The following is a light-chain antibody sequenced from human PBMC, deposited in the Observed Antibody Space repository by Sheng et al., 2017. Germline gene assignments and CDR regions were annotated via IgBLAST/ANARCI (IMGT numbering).Light chain of an antibody. Sequence: DIQMTQSPSTLSASVGDRVTITCRASQSVTSSLAWYQQKPGKAPKLLIYKASSLESGVPSRFSGSGSGTEFTLTISSLQPDDFATYYCQQYNSFSLTFGGGTKVEDQT. CDR1: QSVTSS. CDR3: QQYNSFSLT. J-gene: IGKJ4*01. CDR2: KAS. V-gene: IGKV1-5*03.